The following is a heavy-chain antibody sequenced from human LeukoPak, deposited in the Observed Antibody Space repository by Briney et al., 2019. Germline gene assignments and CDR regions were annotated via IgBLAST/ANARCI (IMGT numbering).Heavy chain of an antibody. CDR2: ISGSGGST. Sequence: GGSLRLSCEASGFTFSTYAMSWVRQAPGKGLEWVSAISGSGGSTYYADSVKGRFTISRDNSKNTLYLQMNSLRVEDTAVYYCAKVQRDFVVVVAATRDYYYYGMDVWGQGTTVTVSS. V-gene: IGHV3-23*01. CDR1: GFTFSTYA. CDR3: AKVQRDFVVVVAATRDYYYYGMDV. D-gene: IGHD2-15*01. J-gene: IGHJ6*02.